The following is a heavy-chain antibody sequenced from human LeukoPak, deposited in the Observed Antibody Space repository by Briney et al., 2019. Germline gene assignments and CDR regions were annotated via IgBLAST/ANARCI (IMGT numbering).Heavy chain of an antibody. D-gene: IGHD4-11*01. V-gene: IGHV1-8*01. Sequence: AAVKVSRKSSVYTFTSYDINWVRHATGQGHEWMGWMNPNSGNTGYAQQFQGRVTMTRNTSIRTAYMELSSLRSEDAAVYYCAGGRPSVTDYWGKGTLVTVSS. J-gene: IGHJ4*02. CDR3: AGGRPSVTDY. CDR2: MNPNSGNT. CDR1: VYTFTSYD.